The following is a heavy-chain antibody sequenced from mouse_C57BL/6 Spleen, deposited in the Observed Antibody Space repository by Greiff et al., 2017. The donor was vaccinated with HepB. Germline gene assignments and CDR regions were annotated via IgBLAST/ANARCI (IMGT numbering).Heavy chain of an antibody. D-gene: IGHD2-1*01. CDR1: GYTFTSYG. CDR3: ARREGHHYGNYGWFAY. J-gene: IGHJ3*01. Sequence: VKLVESGAELARPGASVKLSCKASGYTFTSYGISWVKQRTGQGLEWIGEIYPRSGNTYYNEKFKGKATLTADKSSSTAYMELRSLTSEDSAVYFCARREGHHYGNYGWFAYWGQGTLVTVSA. V-gene: IGHV1-81*01. CDR2: IYPRSGNT.